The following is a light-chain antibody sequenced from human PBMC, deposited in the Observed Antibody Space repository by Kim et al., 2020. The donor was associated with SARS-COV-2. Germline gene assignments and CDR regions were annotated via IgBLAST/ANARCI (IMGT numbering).Light chain of an antibody. CDR2: SNN. CDR3: AAWDDSLSGPV. CDR1: SSNIGSNY. J-gene: IGLJ3*02. V-gene: IGLV1-47*02. Sequence: ELTQPPSASGAPGQRVTISCSGSSSNIGSNYVYWYQQLPGTAPKLLIYSNNQRPSGVPDRFSGSKSGTSASLAISGLRSEDEADYYCAAWDDSLSGPVFGGGTQLTVL.